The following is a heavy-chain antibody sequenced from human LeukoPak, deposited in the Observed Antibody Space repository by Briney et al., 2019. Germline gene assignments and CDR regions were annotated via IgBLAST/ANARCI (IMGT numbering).Heavy chain of an antibody. CDR2: IYYSGST. D-gene: IGHD1-20*01. CDR1: GGSISSSSYY. Sequence: PSETLSLTCTVFGGSISSSSYYWGWIRQPPGKGLEWIGSIYYSGSTYYNPSLKSRVTISVDTSKNQFSLKLSSVTAADTAVYYCARVSITGNAFDIWSQGTMVTVSS. CDR3: ARVSITGNAFDI. J-gene: IGHJ3*02. V-gene: IGHV4-39*01.